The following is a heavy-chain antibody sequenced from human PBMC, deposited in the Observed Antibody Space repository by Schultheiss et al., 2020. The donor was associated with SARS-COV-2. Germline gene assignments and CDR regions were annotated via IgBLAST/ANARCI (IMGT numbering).Heavy chain of an antibody. CDR3: AREETTGRIYY. CDR2: IYYSGST. CDR1: GGSISSYY. D-gene: IGHD2-15*01. Sequence: SQTLSLTCTVSGGSISSYYWSWIRQPPGKGLEWIGYIYYSGSTKYNPSLKSRVTISVDTSKNQFSLKLSSVTAADTAVYYCAREETTGRIYYWGQGTLVTVSS. V-gene: IGHV4-59*08. J-gene: IGHJ4*02.